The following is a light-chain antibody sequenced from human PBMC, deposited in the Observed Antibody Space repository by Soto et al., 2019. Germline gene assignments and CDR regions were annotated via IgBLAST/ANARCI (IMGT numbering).Light chain of an antibody. CDR1: QSISSE. J-gene: IGKJ2*01. CDR2: SAS. Sequence: EIVMTQSPATLSVSPGERATLSCRASQSISSELAWYQQKPGQPPRLLIYSASTRATGVPARFTGSGSGAEFTLTISGLQSEDFAVYYCQQGHNRPLTFGQGTRLEI. CDR3: QQGHNRPLT. V-gene: IGKV3-15*01.